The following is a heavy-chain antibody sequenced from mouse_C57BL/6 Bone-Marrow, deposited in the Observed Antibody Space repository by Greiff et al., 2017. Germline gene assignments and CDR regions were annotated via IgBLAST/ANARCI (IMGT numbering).Heavy chain of an antibody. CDR2: IDPRSGNT. J-gene: IGHJ1*03. CDR3: ARSGYYHWYVDV. Sequence: VKLVESGAELARLGASVKLSCAASGYTFTSYGISWVQQRTGQGLEWIGEIDPRSGNTYYNEKFKGKATLTADKSSSTAYMELRSLTSEDSAVYFCARSGYYHWYVDVWGRGTTVTVSA. CDR1: GYTFTSYG. V-gene: IGHV1-81*01. D-gene: IGHD2-3*01.